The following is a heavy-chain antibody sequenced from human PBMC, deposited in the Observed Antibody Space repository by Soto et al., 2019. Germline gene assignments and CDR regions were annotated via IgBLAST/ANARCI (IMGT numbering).Heavy chain of an antibody. CDR3: AREDGIVVVTAKPPQNWFDP. CDR2: IIPIFGTA. CDR1: GGTFSSYA. J-gene: IGHJ5*02. V-gene: IGHV1-69*13. Sequence: GASVKVSCKASGGTFSSYAISWVRQAPGQGLEWMGGIIPIFGTANYAQKFQGRVTITADESTSTAYMELSSLRSEDTAVYYCAREDGIVVVTAKPPQNWFDPWGQGTLVTVSS. D-gene: IGHD2-21*02.